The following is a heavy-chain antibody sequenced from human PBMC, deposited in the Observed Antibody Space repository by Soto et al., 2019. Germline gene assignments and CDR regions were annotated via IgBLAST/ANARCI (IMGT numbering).Heavy chain of an antibody. CDR2: IYWDDDK. V-gene: IGHV2-5*02. CDR3: AHTLPPWGGMDV. D-gene: IGHD7-27*01. Sequence: QITLKESGPPLVKPTQTLTLTCTFSGFSLSTSGVGVGWIRQPPGKALEWLALIYWDDDKRYSPSLKRRLTITKDTSKNQVVLTVTNMDPVDTATYFCAHTLPPWGGMDVWGQGTPVTVSS. J-gene: IGHJ6*02. CDR1: GFSLSTSGVG.